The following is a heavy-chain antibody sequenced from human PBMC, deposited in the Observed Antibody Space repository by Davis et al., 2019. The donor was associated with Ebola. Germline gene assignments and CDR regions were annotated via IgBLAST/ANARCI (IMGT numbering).Heavy chain of an antibody. CDR1: GFTVSSNY. Sequence: GESLKISCAASGFTVSSNYMSWVRQAPGKGLEWVSVIYSGGSTYYADSVKGRFTISRDNSKNTLYLQMNSLRAEDTAVYYCARAAGSSRGFGYWGQGTLVTVSS. D-gene: IGHD3-10*01. CDR3: ARAAGSSRGFGY. CDR2: IYSGGST. J-gene: IGHJ4*02. V-gene: IGHV3-53*01.